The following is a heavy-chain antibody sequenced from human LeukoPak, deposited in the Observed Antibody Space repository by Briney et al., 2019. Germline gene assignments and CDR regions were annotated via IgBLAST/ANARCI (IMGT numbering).Heavy chain of an antibody. D-gene: IGHD1-26*01. J-gene: IGHJ4*02. Sequence: SETLSLTCDVSGGSVRSYWWGWVRQPAGKGLEWLGRIYSTGSTRFNPSLKSRLTLSIDTSTNQFSLKLTSVTAADTAVYFCARQGYTVSYYFLDYWSQGTLVSVSS. CDR3: ARQGYTVSYYFLDY. CDR1: GGSVRSYW. CDR2: IYSTGST. V-gene: IGHV4-4*07.